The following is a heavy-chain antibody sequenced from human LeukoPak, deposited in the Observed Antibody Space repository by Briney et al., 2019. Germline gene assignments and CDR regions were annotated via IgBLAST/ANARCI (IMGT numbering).Heavy chain of an antibody. CDR2: INHSGGT. J-gene: IGHJ4*02. D-gene: IGHD3-16*02. V-gene: IGHV4-34*01. CDR1: GGSFNDYY. CDR3: ARVSEIMISFGGVISHFDN. Sequence: SETLSLTCSLYGGSFNDYYRSWIRQPPGKGLEWLGEINHSGGTNYNPSLWSRLTISIDTSRHQFSLQVTSVTAADTGVYFCARVSEIMISFGGVISHFDNWGQGALVTVSS.